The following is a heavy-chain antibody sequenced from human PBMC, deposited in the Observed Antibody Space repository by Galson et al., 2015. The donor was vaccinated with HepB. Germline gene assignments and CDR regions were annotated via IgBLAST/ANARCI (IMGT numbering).Heavy chain of an antibody. CDR2: ISYDGSNK. CDR3: AKDRGLSGSSAFDY. J-gene: IGHJ4*02. D-gene: IGHD1-26*01. Sequence: SLRLSCAASGFTFSSYAMHWVRQAPGKGLEWVAVISYDGSNKYYADSVKGRFTISRDNSKNTLYLQMNSLRAEDTAVYYCAKDRGLSGSSAFDYWGQGTLVTVSS. V-gene: IGHV3-30-3*01. CDR1: GFTFSSYA.